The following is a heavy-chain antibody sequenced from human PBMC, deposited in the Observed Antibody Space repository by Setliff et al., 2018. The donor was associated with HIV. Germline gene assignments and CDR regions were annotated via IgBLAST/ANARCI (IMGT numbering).Heavy chain of an antibody. CDR3: ARQPGRAAMGRENYYYYYMDV. D-gene: IGHD2-2*01. CDR2: IFPGDSDT. Sequence: HGESLKISCTGSGYSFTNYWIGWVRQMPGKGLEWMGIIFPGDSDTRYSPSFQGQVTISADTSISTAYLQWRSLKASDTAMYYCARQPGRAAMGRENYYYYYMDVWGKGTTVTVSS. CDR1: GYSFTNYW. J-gene: IGHJ6*03. V-gene: IGHV5-51*01.